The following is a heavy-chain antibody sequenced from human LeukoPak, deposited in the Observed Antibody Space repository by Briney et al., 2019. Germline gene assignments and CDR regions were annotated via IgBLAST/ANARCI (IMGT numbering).Heavy chain of an antibody. CDR3: ARGSYGDYDGWFDP. CDR1: GYTDTTYG. J-gene: IGHJ5*02. D-gene: IGHD5-12*01. Sequence: ASVKVSCKASGYTDTTYGITWVRQAPGQGLEWMGWISAYNGNTNYAQKLQSRVTMTTDTSTRTAYMELRSLRSDDTAFYYCARGSYGDYDGWFDPWGQGTLVTVSS. V-gene: IGHV1-18*01. CDR2: ISAYNGNT.